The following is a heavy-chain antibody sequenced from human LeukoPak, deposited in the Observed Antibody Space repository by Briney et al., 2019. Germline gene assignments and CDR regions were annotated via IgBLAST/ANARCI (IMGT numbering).Heavy chain of an antibody. CDR2: MSGSGGST. V-gene: IGHV3-23*01. CDR1: GFTFSGYA. J-gene: IGHJ4*02. CDR3: AKASQRTKNFGVVIHFDY. Sequence: GGSLRLSCAASGFTFSGYAMNWVRQAPGKGLEWVSAMSGSGGSTNYADSVKGRFTISRDNSKNTLYLQMSSLRAEDTAVYYCAKASQRTKNFGVVIHFDYWGQGTLVTVSS. D-gene: IGHD3-3*01.